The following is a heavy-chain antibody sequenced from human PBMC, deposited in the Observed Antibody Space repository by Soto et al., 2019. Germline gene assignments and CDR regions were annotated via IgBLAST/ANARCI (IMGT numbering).Heavy chain of an antibody. Sequence: QVQLQESGPGLVXXSXXXSLTXTVXXXSIXXGDYYWSWIRQPPGKGLEWIGYIYYSGSTYYNPSLKSRVTISVDTSKNQFSLKLSSVTAADTAVYXXXGSXWNDGYWGQGTLVTVSS. CDR3: XGSXWNDGY. D-gene: IGHD1-20*01. CDR2: IYYSGST. V-gene: IGHV4-30-4*01. CDR1: XXSIXXGDYY. J-gene: IGHJ4*02.